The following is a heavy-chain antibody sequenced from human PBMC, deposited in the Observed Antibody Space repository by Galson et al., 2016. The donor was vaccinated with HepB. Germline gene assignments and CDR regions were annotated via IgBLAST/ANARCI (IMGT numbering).Heavy chain of an antibody. CDR1: GASITSSHW. V-gene: IGHV4-4*02. CDR3: ARSSGWYAVDY. D-gene: IGHD6-19*01. Sequence: SETLSLTCAVSGASITSSHWWGWVRQSPGKGLEWIGDMNRSGRSNYNPSLESRVTISIDTSKSQFYLRLNSVTDADAALYYCARSSGWYAVDYWGQETLVAVSS. CDR2: MNRSGRS. J-gene: IGHJ4*02.